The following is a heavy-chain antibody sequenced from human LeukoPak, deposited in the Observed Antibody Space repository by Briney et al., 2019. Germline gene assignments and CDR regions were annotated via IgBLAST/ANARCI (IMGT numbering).Heavy chain of an antibody. CDR3: ARDGRYSSGWYEN. J-gene: IGHJ4*02. Sequence: ASVKVSCKASGGTFSSYAISWVRQAPGQGLEWMGGIIPIFGTANYAQKFQGRVTITTDESTSTAYMELSSLRSEDTAVYYCARDGRYSSGWYENWGQGTLVTVSS. CDR1: GGTFSSYA. CDR2: IIPIFGTA. V-gene: IGHV1-69*05. D-gene: IGHD6-19*01.